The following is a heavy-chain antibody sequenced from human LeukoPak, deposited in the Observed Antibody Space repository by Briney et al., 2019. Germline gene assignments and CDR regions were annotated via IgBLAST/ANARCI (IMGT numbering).Heavy chain of an antibody. CDR3: ARYSSNDAFDI. V-gene: IGHV4-59*01. Sequence: SETLSLTCTVSGGSISSYYWSWIRQPPGKGLEWIGYIYYSGSTNYNPSLKSRVTISVDTSKNQFSLKLSSVTAAGTAVYYCARYSSNDAFDIWGQGTMVTVSS. D-gene: IGHD6-13*01. CDR1: GGSISSYY. J-gene: IGHJ3*02. CDR2: IYYSGST.